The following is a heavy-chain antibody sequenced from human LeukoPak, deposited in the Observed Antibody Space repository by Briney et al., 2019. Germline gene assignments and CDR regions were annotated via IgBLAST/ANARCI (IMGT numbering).Heavy chain of an antibody. D-gene: IGHD2-2*02. J-gene: IGHJ3*02. V-gene: IGHV1-18*01. CDR2: ISPYNGNT. CDR1: GYTFTSYG. CDR3: ARGNCRSTECYTDDAFDI. Sequence: ASVTVSCKASGYTFTSYGISWVRQAPGQGLEWMGWISPYNGNTNYAQTIQDGVTMTTDTSTSTGYMELRGLRSDDTAVYYCARGNCRSTECYTDDAFDIWGQGTMVTVSS.